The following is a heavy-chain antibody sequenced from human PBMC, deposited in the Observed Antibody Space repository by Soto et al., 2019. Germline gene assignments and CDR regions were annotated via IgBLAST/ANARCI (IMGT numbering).Heavy chain of an antibody. J-gene: IGHJ4*02. CDR1: GGSISSGGYY. CDR2: IYYSGST. V-gene: IGHV4-31*03. Sequence: SETLSLTCTVSGGSISSGGYYWSWIRQHPGKGLEWIGYIYYSGSTYYNPSLKSRVTISVDTSKNQFSLKLSSVTAADTAVYYCARLHSSGYYYGYYFDYWGQGTLVTVSS. CDR3: ARLHSSGYYYGYYFDY. D-gene: IGHD3-22*01.